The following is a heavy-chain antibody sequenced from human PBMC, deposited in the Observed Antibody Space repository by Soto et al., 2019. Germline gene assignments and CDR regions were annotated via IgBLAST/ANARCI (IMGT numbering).Heavy chain of an antibody. D-gene: IGHD6-6*01. CDR1: GFTVSSNY. CDR2: IYSGGST. V-gene: IGHV3-53*01. CDR3: ASSSRDYYYYGMDV. Sequence: GGSLRLSCAASGFTVSSNYMSWVRQAPGKGLEWVSVIYSGGSTYYADSVKGRFTISRDNSKNTLYLQMNSLRAEDTAVYYCASSSRDYYYYGMDVWGQGTTVTVSS. J-gene: IGHJ6*02.